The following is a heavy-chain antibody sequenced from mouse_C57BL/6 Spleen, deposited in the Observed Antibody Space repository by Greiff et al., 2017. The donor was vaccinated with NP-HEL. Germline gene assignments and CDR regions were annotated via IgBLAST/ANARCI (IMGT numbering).Heavy chain of an antibody. CDR1: GYTFTDYY. CDR3: ARWTLYAMDY. J-gene: IGHJ4*01. CDR2: INPNNGGT. V-gene: IGHV1-26*01. Sequence: VQLQQSGPELVKPGASVKISCKASGYTFTDYYMNWVKQSHGKSLEWIGDINPNNGGTSYNQKFKGKATLTVDKSSSTAYMELRSLTSEDSAVYYCARWTLYAMDYWGQGTSVTVSS.